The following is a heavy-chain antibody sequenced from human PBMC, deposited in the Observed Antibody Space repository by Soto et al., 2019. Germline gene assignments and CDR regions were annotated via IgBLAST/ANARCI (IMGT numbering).Heavy chain of an antibody. V-gene: IGHV3-30*18. CDR3: AKDDDYGSGHLNYYYCGMDV. CDR1: GFTFSSYG. J-gene: IGHJ6*02. Sequence: QVQLVESGGGVVQPGRSLRLSCAASGFTFSSYGMHWVRQAPGKGLEWVAVISYDGSNKYYADSVKGRFTISRDNSKNTLYLQMNSLRAEDTAVYYCAKDDDYGSGHLNYYYCGMDVWGQGTTVTVSS. D-gene: IGHD3-10*01. CDR2: ISYDGSNK.